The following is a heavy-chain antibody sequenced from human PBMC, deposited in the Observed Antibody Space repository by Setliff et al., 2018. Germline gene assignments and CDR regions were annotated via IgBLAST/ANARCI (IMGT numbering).Heavy chain of an antibody. Sequence: ASVKVSCKTSGFSFSTFGFSWVRQAPGQGLEWMGLFNPSGGSTKYAEKFQGRVTLTRDTSASTVYMELSSLRSEDTAIYHCARGDYSNPCDYWGQGTLVTVSS. V-gene: IGHV1-46*01. D-gene: IGHD4-4*01. CDR3: ARGDYSNPCDY. CDR2: FNPSGGST. CDR1: GFSFSTFG. J-gene: IGHJ4*02.